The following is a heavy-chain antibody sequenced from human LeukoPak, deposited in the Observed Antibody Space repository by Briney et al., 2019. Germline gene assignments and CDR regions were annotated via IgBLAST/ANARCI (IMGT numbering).Heavy chain of an antibody. CDR2: IYYSGST. Sequence: PSETLSLTCTVSGGSISSSSYYWGWIRQPPGKGLEWIGSIYYSGSTYYNPSLKSRVTISVDTSKDQFSLKLSSVTAADTAVYYCARQGGVSGHPGYNWFDPWGQGTLVTVSS. J-gene: IGHJ5*02. D-gene: IGHD3-16*01. CDR3: ARQGGVSGHPGYNWFDP. V-gene: IGHV4-39*07. CDR1: GGSISSSSYY.